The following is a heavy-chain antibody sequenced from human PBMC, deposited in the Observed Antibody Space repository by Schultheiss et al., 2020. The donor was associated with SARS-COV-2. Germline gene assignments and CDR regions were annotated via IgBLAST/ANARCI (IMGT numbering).Heavy chain of an antibody. CDR2: ISYDGSNK. CDR3: ARDPLIVLRGGYYFDY. V-gene: IGHV3-30*01. J-gene: IGHJ4*02. Sequence: GGSLRLSCAASGFTFSSYAMHWVRQAPGKGLEWVAVISYDGSNKYYADSVKGRFTISRDNSKNTLYLQMNSLRAEDTAVYYCARDPLIVLRGGYYFDYWGQGTLVTVSS. CDR1: GFTFSSYA. D-gene: IGHD2-8*01.